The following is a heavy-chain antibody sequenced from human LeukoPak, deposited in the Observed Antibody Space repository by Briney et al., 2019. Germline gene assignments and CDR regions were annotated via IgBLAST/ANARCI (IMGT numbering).Heavy chain of an antibody. V-gene: IGHV3-30*02. CDR1: GFSFSTAD. CDR2: LRSGGNDK. J-gene: IGHJ4*02. CDR3: AKDLFGSGSYEY. D-gene: IGHD3-10*01. Sequence: GGSLRLSCAASGFSFSTADMHWVRQAPGKGLEWVAFLRSGGNDKYYAGSVKGRFTISRDNSKNTLFLQMNSLRAEDTAVYYCAKDLFGSGSYEYWGQGTLVTGSS.